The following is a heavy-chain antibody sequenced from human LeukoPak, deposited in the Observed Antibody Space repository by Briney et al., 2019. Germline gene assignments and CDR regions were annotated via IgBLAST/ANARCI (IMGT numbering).Heavy chain of an antibody. CDR1: GYTFIGYF. J-gene: IGHJ4*01. Sequence: ASVKVSCKASGYTFIGYFMHWLRQAPGQGLEWMGWINPNSGGTNFAQKFQGRVTMTRDTSINTAYMELHSLRSDDTAVYYCARGSFYDILTPLDYWGHGSLVTVSS. CDR3: ARGSFYDILTPLDY. CDR2: INPNSGGT. V-gene: IGHV1-2*02. D-gene: IGHD3-9*01.